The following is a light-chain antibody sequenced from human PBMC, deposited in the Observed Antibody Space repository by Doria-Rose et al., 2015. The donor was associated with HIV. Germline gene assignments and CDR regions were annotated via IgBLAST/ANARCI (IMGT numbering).Light chain of an antibody. V-gene: IGLV2-14*01. J-gene: IGLJ3*02. CDR1: SSDVGGYNF. CDR2: DVC. CDR3: SSYTSSSTLRV. Sequence: QSALIQPASVSGSPGQSITISCTGTSSDVGGYNFVSWYQQHPGKAPKLMIYDVCNRPSGVSNRFSGSKSGVTASLTISGLQAEDEADYYCSSYTSSSTLRVFGGGTKLTVL.